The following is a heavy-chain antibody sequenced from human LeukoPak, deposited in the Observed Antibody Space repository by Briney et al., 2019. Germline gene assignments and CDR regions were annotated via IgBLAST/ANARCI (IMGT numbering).Heavy chain of an antibody. Sequence: GGSLRLSCAASGFTFNTYAMHWVRQAPGKGLEYVSAISSLGGSTYYAKSVKGRFTISRDNSKNTLYLQMGSLRAEDMAVYYCARRGIWFGEPYGYFDLWGRGTLVTVSS. CDR3: ARRGIWFGEPYGYFDL. CDR2: ISSLGGST. D-gene: IGHD3-10*01. CDR1: GFTFNTYA. J-gene: IGHJ2*01. V-gene: IGHV3-64*01.